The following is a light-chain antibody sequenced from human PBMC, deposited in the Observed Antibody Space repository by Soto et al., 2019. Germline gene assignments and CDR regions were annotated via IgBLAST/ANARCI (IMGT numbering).Light chain of an antibody. CDR3: QSYDRSLSGSV. J-gene: IGLJ2*01. Sequence: QSVLTQPPSVSGAPGQRVTISCTGSSSNIGAGYDVHWYQQLPGTAPKLLIYVNSNRPSGVPDRFSVSKSGTSASLAITGLQAEVEADYYCQSYDRSLSGSVFGGGTKVTVL. CDR2: VNS. V-gene: IGLV1-40*01. CDR1: SSNIGAGYD.